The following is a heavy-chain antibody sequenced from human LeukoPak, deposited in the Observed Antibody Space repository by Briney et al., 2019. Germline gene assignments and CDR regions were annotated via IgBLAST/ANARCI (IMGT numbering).Heavy chain of an antibody. Sequence: GRSLRLSCAASGFTFDDYAMHWVRQAPGKGLELVSGISWNSGNIGYADSVKGRFTISRDNAKNSLYLQMNSLRAEDMALYYCAKESGSGSYDAFDIWGQGTMVTVSS. D-gene: IGHD1-26*01. CDR2: ISWNSGNI. CDR3: AKESGSGSYDAFDI. CDR1: GFTFDDYA. V-gene: IGHV3-9*03. J-gene: IGHJ3*02.